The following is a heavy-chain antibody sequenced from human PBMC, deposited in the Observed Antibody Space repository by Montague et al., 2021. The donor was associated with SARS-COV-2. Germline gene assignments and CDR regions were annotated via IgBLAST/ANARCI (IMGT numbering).Heavy chain of an antibody. J-gene: IGHJ4*02. V-gene: IGHV4-39*01. CDR1: GGSISSSSNY. CDR3: ARLNFHITIFGVVSSRVFDD. Sequence: SETLSLTCTVSGGSISSSSNYWGWIRQPPGKGLEWIGNIYYSGSTYYNPSLKSGVTISVDTSKNQFSLTLSSVTAADTAVYYCARLNFHITIFGVVSSRVFDDWGQGTLVTVSS. CDR2: IYYSGST. D-gene: IGHD3-3*01.